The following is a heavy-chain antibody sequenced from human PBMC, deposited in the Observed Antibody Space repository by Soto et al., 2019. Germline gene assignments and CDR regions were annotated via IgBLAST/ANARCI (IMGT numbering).Heavy chain of an antibody. CDR3: ARTTYYYDSSGYLVY. CDR2: IYYSGST. V-gene: IGHV4-61*01. D-gene: IGHD3-22*01. Sequence: SETLSLTCTVSGGSVSSGSYYWSWIRQPPGKGLEWIGYIYYSGSTNYNPSLKSRVTISVDTSKNQFSLKLSSVTAADTAVYYCARTTYYYDSSGYLVYWGQGTLVTVSS. J-gene: IGHJ4*02. CDR1: GGSVSSGSYY.